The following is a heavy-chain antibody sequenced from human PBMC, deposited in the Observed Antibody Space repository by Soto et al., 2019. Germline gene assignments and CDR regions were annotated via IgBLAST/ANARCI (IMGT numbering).Heavy chain of an antibody. J-gene: IGHJ4*01. CDR1: GNTFSNYY. CDR2: INPSGGHT. V-gene: IGHV1-46*03. Sequence: ASVKVSWKASGNTFSNYYIHWVRQAPGQGLEWMGTINPSGGHTTYAQKFLGRVTMTRDTSTSTLYMEVTRLRSEDTAVYYCARGGHVVVVTAAFDYWGQ. D-gene: IGHD2-21*02. CDR3: ARGGHVVVVTAAFDY.